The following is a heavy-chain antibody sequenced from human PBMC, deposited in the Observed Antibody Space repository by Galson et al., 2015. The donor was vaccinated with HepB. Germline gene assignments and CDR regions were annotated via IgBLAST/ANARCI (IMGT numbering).Heavy chain of an antibody. CDR2: ISYDGSNK. Sequence: SLRLSCAASGFTFSSYGMHWVRQAPGKGLEWVAVISYDGSNKYYADSVKGRFTISRDNSKNTLYLQMNSLRAEDTAVYYCAKEYYDSSGPDYWGQGTLVTVSS. D-gene: IGHD3-22*01. V-gene: IGHV3-30*18. J-gene: IGHJ4*02. CDR3: AKEYYDSSGPDY. CDR1: GFTFSSYG.